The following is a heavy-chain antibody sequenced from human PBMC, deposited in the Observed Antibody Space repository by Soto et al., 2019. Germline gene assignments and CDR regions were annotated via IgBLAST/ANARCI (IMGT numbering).Heavy chain of an antibody. J-gene: IGHJ3*02. V-gene: IGHV4-34*01. CDR3: ARGKGLLLWFGIDAFDI. Sequence: SETLSLTCAVYGGSFSGYYWSWIRQPPGKGLEWIGEINHSGSTNYNPSLKSRVTTSVDTSKNQFSLKLSSVTAADTAVYYCARGKGLLLWFGIDAFDIWGQGTMVTVS. CDR2: INHSGST. CDR1: GGSFSGYY. D-gene: IGHD3-10*01.